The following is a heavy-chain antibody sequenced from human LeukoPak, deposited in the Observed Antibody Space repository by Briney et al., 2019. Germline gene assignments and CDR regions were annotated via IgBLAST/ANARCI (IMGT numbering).Heavy chain of an antibody. CDR2: LNDSGRDT. V-gene: IGHV3-23*01. Sequence: PGGSLRLSWAASGFSFSNYAMSWVRQAPGEGLDWVSTLNDSGRDTYYADSVKGRFTISRDNSKNTLYLQMTSLRVEDTATYYCAKVPYSDYGSGRPPFMDVWGQGTTVAVSS. J-gene: IGHJ6*02. D-gene: IGHD3-10*01. CDR3: AKVPYSDYGSGRPPFMDV. CDR1: GFSFSNYA.